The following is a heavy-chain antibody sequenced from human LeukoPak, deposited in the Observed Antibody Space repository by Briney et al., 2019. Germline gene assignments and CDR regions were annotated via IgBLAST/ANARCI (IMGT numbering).Heavy chain of an antibody. J-gene: IGHJ4*02. CDR3: ARADSSWANDY. Sequence: PGGSLRLSCVASGFTFSSSWMYWVHQAPGKGLVWASRISSDGSSTTYADSVKGRFTISRDNAKNTLYLQMNSLRVEDTAVYFCARADSSWANDYWGQGTLVTVSS. CDR1: GFTFSSSW. D-gene: IGHD6-13*01. CDR2: ISSDGSST. V-gene: IGHV3-74*01.